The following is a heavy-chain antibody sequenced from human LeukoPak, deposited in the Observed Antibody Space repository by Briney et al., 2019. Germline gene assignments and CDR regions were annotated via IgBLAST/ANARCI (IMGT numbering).Heavy chain of an antibody. CDR3: ARNTGGSPDLYYMDV. CDR2: IYTSGST. D-gene: IGHD7-27*01. CDR1: GGSISSGSYY. Sequence: SETLSLTCTVSGGSISSGSYYWSWIRQPAGKGLEWIGRIYTSGSTNYNPSLKCRVTISVDTSKNQFSLKLSSVTAADTAVYYCARNTGGSPDLYYMDVWGKGTTVTVSS. J-gene: IGHJ6*03. V-gene: IGHV4-61*02.